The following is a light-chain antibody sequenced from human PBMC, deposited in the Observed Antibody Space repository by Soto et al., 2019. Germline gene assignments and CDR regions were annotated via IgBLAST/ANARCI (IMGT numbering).Light chain of an antibody. CDR2: AAS. V-gene: IGKV1-12*01. J-gene: IGKJ4*01. CDR1: QAIRND. Sequence: DIQMTQSPSSLSASVGDRVTITCRASQAIRNDVGWYQQKPGKDPKRLIYAASSLQSGVPSRFSGSGSGTDFTLTISSLQPEDFATYYCQQANSFPLTFGGGTKVDIK. CDR3: QQANSFPLT.